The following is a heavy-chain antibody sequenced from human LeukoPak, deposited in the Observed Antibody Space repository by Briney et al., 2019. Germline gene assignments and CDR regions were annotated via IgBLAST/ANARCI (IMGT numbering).Heavy chain of an antibody. D-gene: IGHD1-26*01. J-gene: IGHJ4*02. CDR1: GYTFTSYY. Sequence: ASVKVSCKASGYTFTSYYMHWVRQAPGQGLEWMGIINPSGGSTSYAQKFQGRVPMTRDTSTSTVYMELSSLRSEDTAVYYCARERGGLVGATYVFDYWGQGTLVTVSS. CDR3: ARERGGLVGATYVFDY. CDR2: INPSGGST. V-gene: IGHV1-46*01.